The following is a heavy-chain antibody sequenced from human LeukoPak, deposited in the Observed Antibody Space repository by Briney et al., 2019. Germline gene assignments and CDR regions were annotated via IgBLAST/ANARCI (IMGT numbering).Heavy chain of an antibody. V-gene: IGHV7-4-1*02. CDR1: GYIFTSHA. CDR2: INTNTGNP. J-gene: IGHJ4*02. CDR3: ARSWATLDY. D-gene: IGHD5-12*01. Sequence: ASVKVSCKASGYIFTSHALNWVRQAPGQGLEWMGWINTNTGNPTYAQGFTGRFVFSLDTSVSTAYLQISSLKAEDTAVYYCARSWATLDYWGQGTLVTVSS.